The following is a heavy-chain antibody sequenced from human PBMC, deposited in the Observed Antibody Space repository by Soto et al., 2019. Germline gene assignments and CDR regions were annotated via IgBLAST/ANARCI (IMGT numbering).Heavy chain of an antibody. Sequence: QVQLVESGGGVVQPGRSLRLSCAASGFTFSSYAMHWVRQAPGKGLEWVAVISYDGSNKYYADSVKGRFTISRDNSKNTLYLQINSLRPEDTVVYYCARWTYIGAFDIWGQGTMVPVSS. CDR1: GFTFSSYA. D-gene: IGHD2-15*01. CDR3: ARWTYIGAFDI. V-gene: IGHV3-30-3*01. J-gene: IGHJ3*02. CDR2: ISYDGSNK.